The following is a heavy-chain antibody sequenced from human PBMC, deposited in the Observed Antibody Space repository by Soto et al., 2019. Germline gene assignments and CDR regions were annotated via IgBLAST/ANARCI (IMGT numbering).Heavy chain of an antibody. V-gene: IGHV1-2*02. CDR2: INPNSGGT. J-gene: IGHJ5*02. CDR1: GYTFTGYY. D-gene: IGHD2-2*01. CDR3: ARDGWDIVVVPAAMGENWFDP. Sequence: QVQLVQSGAEVKKPGASVKVSCKASGYTFTGYYMHWVRQAPGQGLEWMGWINPNSGGTNYAQKFQGRVTMTRDTSISTDDMELSRMRSDDTAVYYCARDGWDIVVVPAAMGENWFDPWGQGTLVTVSS.